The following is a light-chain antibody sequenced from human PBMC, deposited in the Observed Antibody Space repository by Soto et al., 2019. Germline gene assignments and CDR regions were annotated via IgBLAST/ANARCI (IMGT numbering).Light chain of an antibody. CDR1: SSNIGRDY. V-gene: IGLV1-47*01. CDR3: AAWDARLSAWV. Sequence: QSVLTQPPSASGTPGQRVTISCSGSSSNIGRDYVYWYQQLPGTAPKLLIYITDQRPAGVPDRFSASKSGTSASLAISGLRSEDEADYWCAAWDARLSAWVFGGGTQLTVL. J-gene: IGLJ3*02. CDR2: ITD.